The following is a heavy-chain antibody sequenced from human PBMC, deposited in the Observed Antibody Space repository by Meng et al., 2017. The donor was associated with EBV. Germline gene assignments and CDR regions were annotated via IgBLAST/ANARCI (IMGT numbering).Heavy chain of an antibody. CDR1: GGSISSSSYY. D-gene: IGHD4-17*01. Sequence: QLELLESGPGLVKPSETLSLTCTVSGGSISSSSYYWGWTRQPPGKGLEWIGSIYYSGSTYYNQSLKSRVTISVDTSKNQFSLKLSSVTAADTAVYYCARGRYYGDYFWFDPWGQGTLVTVSS. J-gene: IGHJ5*02. V-gene: IGHV4-39*07. CDR3: ARGRYYGDYFWFDP. CDR2: IYYSGST.